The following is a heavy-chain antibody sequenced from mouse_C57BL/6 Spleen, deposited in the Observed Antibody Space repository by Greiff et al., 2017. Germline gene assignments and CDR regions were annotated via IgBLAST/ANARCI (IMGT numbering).Heavy chain of an antibody. CDR2: IYPRDGST. V-gene: IGHV1-78*01. D-gene: IGHD1-1*01. J-gene: IGHJ4*01. CDR1: GYTFTDHT. CDR3: ARGYYGSSYAMDY. Sequence: VQLQQSDAELVKPGASVKISCKVSGYTFTDHTIHWMKQRPEQGLEWIGDIYPRDGSTKYNEKFKGKATLTADKSSSTAYMQLNSLTSEDSAVYFCARGYYGSSYAMDYWGQGTSVTVSS.